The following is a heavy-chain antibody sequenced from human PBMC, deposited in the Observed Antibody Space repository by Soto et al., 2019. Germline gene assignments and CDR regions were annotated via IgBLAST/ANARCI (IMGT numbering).Heavy chain of an antibody. CDR3: ARCPTPPYSSGWPYFDY. CDR2: INNSGIT. D-gene: IGHD6-19*01. V-gene: IGHV4-59*01. CDR1: GGSFSSDH. J-gene: IGHJ4*02. Sequence: SETLSLTCNVSGGSFSSDHWGWIRQPPGKGLEWIGKINNSGITNYNPSLKSRATISVDTSKNQFSLKLTSVTAEDTAVYYCARCPTPPYSSGWPYFDYWGQGTLVTVSS.